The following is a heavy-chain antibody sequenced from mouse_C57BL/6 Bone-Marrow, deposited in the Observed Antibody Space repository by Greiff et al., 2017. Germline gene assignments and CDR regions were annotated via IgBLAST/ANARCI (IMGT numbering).Heavy chain of an antibody. Sequence: QVQLQQSGAELAKPGASVKLSCKASGYTFTSYWMHWVKQRPGQGLEWIGYINPSSGYTKYNQKFKGKATLTADKSSSTAYMQLSSLTYEDSAVYYCASEGFPPFAYWGQGTLVTVSA. V-gene: IGHV1-7*01. D-gene: IGHD3-3*01. CDR3: ASEGFPPFAY. CDR1: GYTFTSYW. J-gene: IGHJ3*01. CDR2: INPSSGYT.